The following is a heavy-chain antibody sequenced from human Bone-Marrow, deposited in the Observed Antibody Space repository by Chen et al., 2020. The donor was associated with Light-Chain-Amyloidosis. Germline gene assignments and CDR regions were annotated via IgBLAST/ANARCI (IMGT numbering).Heavy chain of an antibody. V-gene: IGHV1-24*01. Sequence: QVQLVQSGAEVKRPGASVKVSYKVSGDSLTDLAIHWVRQAPGKGLEWVGGFDPEDGEMMYGQKFQGRVRMIEDTSTETAYMELTSLTSEDTAIYYCATDVDVGDYYETGFNYWGQGTLVTVSS. CDR2: FDPEDGEM. D-gene: IGHD3-22*01. CDR3: ATDVDVGDYYETGFNY. J-gene: IGHJ4*02. CDR1: GDSLTDLA.